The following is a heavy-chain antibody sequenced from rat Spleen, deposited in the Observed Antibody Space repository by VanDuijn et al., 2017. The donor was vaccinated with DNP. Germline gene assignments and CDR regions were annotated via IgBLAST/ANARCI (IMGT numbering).Heavy chain of an antibody. CDR1: GFTFSNYD. Sequence: EVQLVESGGGLVQPGRSLKLSCAASGFTFSNYDMAWVRQAPTKGLEWIASISTGGGNTYYRDSVKGRFTISRDNAKNTQYLQRDSLRSEDTATYYCATDGDIGTTAWFAYWGQGTLVTVSS. V-gene: IGHV5S13*01. D-gene: IGHD1-5*01. J-gene: IGHJ3*01. CDR2: ISTGGGNT. CDR3: ATDGDIGTTAWFAY.